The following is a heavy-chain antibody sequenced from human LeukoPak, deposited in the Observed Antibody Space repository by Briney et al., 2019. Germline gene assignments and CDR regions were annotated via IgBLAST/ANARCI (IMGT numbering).Heavy chain of an antibody. CDR3: ARRGSDAFDI. V-gene: IGHV4-59*08. J-gene: IGHJ3*02. CDR2: IYYSGST. Sequence: SETLSLTRTVSGGSISSYYWSWIRQPPGKGLEWIGYIYYSGSTNYNPSLMSRVTISVDTSKNQFSLKLSSVTAADTAVYYCARRGSDAFDIWGQGTMVTVSS. CDR1: GGSISSYY.